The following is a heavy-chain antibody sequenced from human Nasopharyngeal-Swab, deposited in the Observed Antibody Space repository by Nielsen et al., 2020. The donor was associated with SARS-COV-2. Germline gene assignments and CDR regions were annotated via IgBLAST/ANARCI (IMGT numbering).Heavy chain of an antibody. CDR2: ISYDGSNK. V-gene: IGHV3-30-3*02. J-gene: IGHJ6*02. CDR3: AKVARDIVVVPAAMKAYYYYGMDV. Sequence: VRQAPGKGLEWVAVISYDGSNKYYADSVKGRFTTSRDNSKNTLYLQMNSLRAEDTAVYYCAKVARDIVVVPAAMKAYYYYGMDVWGQGTTVTVSS. D-gene: IGHD2-2*01.